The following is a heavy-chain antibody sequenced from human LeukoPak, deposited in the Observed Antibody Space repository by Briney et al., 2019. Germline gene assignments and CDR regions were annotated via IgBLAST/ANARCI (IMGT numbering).Heavy chain of an antibody. V-gene: IGHV1-2*02. CDR1: GYTFTGHY. CDR2: INSDSGGT. J-gene: IGHJ3*02. CDR3: ARGRVQSWSDAFDI. D-gene: IGHD1-1*01. Sequence: ASVKVSCKASGYTFTGHYMHWVRQAPGQGLEWMGWINSDSGGTKYAQKFQGSVIMTRVTSISTAYMELSRLKSDDTAVYYCARGRVQSWSDAFDIWGQGTTVTVSS.